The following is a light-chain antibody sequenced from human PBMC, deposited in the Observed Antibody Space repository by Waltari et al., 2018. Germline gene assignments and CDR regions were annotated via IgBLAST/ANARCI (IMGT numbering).Light chain of an antibody. CDR2: DCD. CDR3: QVWDIDSHHYIYV. J-gene: IGLJ1*01. CDR1: NIGSKT. Sequence: SYVLTQPPSVSVAPGQTARITCEGDNIGSKTVHWYQQRPGQAPILVIYDCDNRPSGIPGRFLGSNSDHTATLTITRVEAGDEADYYCQVWDIDSHHYIYVFGSGTKVTVL. V-gene: IGLV3-21*02.